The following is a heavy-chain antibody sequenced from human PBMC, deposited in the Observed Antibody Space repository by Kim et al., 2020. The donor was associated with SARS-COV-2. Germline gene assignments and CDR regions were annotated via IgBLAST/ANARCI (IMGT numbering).Heavy chain of an antibody. J-gene: IGHJ6*01. CDR1: GFTFSSYG. V-gene: IGHV3-30*18. CDR2: ISYDGSNK. D-gene: IGHD2-2*01. Sequence: GGSLRLSCAASGFTFSSYGMHWVRQAPGKGLEWVAVISYDGSNKYYADSVKGRFTISRDNSKNTLYLQMNSLRAEDTAVYYCAKEFAVPAASTYGMDVWG. CDR3: AKEFAVPAASTYGMDV.